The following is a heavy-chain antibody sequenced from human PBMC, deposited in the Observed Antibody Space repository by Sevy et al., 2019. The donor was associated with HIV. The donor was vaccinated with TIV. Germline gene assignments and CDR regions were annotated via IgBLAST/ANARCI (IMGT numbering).Heavy chain of an antibody. J-gene: IGHJ3*02. D-gene: IGHD3-22*01. CDR3: TTDLPLNYYDSSGYYYDAFDI. CDR2: IKSKTDGGTT. V-gene: IGHV3-15*01. CDR1: GFTFSNAW. Sequence: GGSLRLSCAASGFTFSNAWMSWVRQAPGKGLEWVGRIKSKTDGGTTDYAAPVKGRFTISRDDSKNTLYLQMNSLKTEETAVYYCTTDLPLNYYDSSGYYYDAFDIWGQGTMVTVSS.